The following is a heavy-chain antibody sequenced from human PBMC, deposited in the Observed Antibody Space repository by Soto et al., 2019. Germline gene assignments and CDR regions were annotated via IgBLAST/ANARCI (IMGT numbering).Heavy chain of an antibody. J-gene: IGHJ4*02. CDR2: IYYSGST. D-gene: IGHD5-18*01. CDR3: ASRGYSYGRGGYFDY. V-gene: IGHV4-39*01. CDR1: GGSISSSSYY. Sequence: SETPSLTCTVSGGSISSSSYYWGWIRQPPGEGLEWIGSIYYSGSTYYNPSLKSRVTISVDTSKNQFSLKLSSVTAADTAVYYCASRGYSYGRGGYFDYWGQGTLVTVSS.